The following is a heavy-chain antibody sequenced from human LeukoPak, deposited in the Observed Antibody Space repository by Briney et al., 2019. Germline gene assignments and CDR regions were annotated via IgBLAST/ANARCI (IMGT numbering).Heavy chain of an antibody. CDR3: AREMGLNIVATFGY. V-gene: IGHV3-33*01. J-gene: IGHJ4*02. CDR2: IWYDGSNK. Sequence: PGRSLRLSCAASGFTFSSYGMHWVRQAPGKGLEWVALIWYDGSNKYYADSVKGRSTISRDNSKNTLYLQMNSLRAEDTAVYYCAREMGLNIVATFGYWGQGTLVTVSS. D-gene: IGHD5-12*01. CDR1: GFTFSSYG.